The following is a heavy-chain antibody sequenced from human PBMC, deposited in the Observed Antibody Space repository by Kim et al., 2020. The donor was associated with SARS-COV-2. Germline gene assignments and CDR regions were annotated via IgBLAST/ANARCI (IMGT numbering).Heavy chain of an antibody. D-gene: IGHD2-2*01. V-gene: IGHV3-23*01. CDR1: GFTFSSYD. J-gene: IGHJ6*02. Sequence: GGSLRLSCAASGFTFSSYDMSWVRQAPGKGLEWVAAISGSGGSTYYADAVKGRFTISRENSKNTLYLQMNILRAEDTAVDYYSKDSTLGRSYSYGMDVWGQGTMVTVSS. CDR3: SKDSTLGRSYSYGMDV. CDR2: ISGSGGST.